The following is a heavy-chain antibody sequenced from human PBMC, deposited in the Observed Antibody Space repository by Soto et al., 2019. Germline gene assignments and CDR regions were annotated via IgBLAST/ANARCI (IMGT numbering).Heavy chain of an antibody. Sequence: QIQLVESGGGVVQPGGSLRLSCLASGFIFRSYAMHWVRQAPDKGLEWVAVITYDGANGYYADSVRGRFAISRDNSKSTLFLQMNSLRPEDTAVYYCARAFSGSYPNFDYWGQGTLVTVSS. CDR1: GFIFRSYA. D-gene: IGHD1-26*01. J-gene: IGHJ4*02. CDR2: ITYDGANG. CDR3: ARAFSGSYPNFDY. V-gene: IGHV3-30*09.